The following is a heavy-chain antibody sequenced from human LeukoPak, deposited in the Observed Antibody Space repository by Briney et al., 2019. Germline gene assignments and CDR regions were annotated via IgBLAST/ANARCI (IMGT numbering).Heavy chain of an antibody. D-gene: IGHD3-3*01. CDR1: AGSISSSSYS. CDR3: ARGVVITGLDY. CDR2: IYYSGST. V-gene: IGHV4-39*07. J-gene: IGHJ4*02. Sequence: SETLSLTCTVSAGSISSSSYSWGWIRQPPGKGLEWIGSIYYSGSTYYNPSLKSRVTISVDTSKNQFSLMLTSVTAADTAVYYCARGVVITGLDYWGQGTLVTVSS.